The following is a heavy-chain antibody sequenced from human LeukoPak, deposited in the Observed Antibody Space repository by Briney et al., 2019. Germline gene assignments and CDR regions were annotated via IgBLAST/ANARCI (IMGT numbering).Heavy chain of an antibody. V-gene: IGHV5-51*01. CDR1: GDSFTSYW. Sequence: GESLKISCKGSGDSFTSYWIGWVCQMPGKGLEWKGIIYPGDSDTRYSPSFQGQVTISADKSISTAYLQWSSLKASDTAMYYCARDTSPWELPDYWGQGTLVTVSS. D-gene: IGHD1-26*01. J-gene: IGHJ4*02. CDR3: ARDTSPWELPDY. CDR2: IYPGDSDT.